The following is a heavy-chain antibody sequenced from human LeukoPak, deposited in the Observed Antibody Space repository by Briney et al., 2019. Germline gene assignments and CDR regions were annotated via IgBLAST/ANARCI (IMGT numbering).Heavy chain of an antibody. CDR2: INHRGSN. J-gene: IGHJ4*02. CDR3: ARGSVYYGDSSVYFDY. CDR1: GGSFSGYF. Sequence: PSETLSLTCAVYGGSFSGYFWTYVRQPPGKGLEWLGEINHRGSNNYNPSLKSRITISVDTSKNEFSLRLSSVTAADTAVYYCARGSVYYGDSSVYFDYWGQGTLVTVSS. V-gene: IGHV4-34*01. D-gene: IGHD3-22*01.